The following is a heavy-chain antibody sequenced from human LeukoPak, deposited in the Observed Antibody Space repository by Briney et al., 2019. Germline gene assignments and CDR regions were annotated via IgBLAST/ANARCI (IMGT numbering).Heavy chain of an antibody. CDR2: ISGIGDNT. CDR3: AKDAISSLAVRRXXL. D-gene: IGHD6-6*01. Sequence: GGSLRLSCEASGFSFTNFAMPWVRQAPGRGLEWVARISGIGDNTFYTDSVKGRFTVSKDNSRNTLFLLMTSLRAEDSALYYCAKDAISSLAVRRXXLWGXXTLXTVSS. J-gene: IGHJ1*01. V-gene: IGHV3-23*01. CDR1: GFSFTNFA.